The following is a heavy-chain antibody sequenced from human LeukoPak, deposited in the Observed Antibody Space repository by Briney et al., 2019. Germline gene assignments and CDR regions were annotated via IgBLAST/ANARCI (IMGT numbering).Heavy chain of an antibody. D-gene: IGHD2-15*01. Sequence: SETLSLTCTVSGDSLSSYYWSWIRQPPGKGLEGIGYIYTSGSTNYNPSLKSRVTISVDTSKNQFSLKLRSVIAADTAVYYCARHPILRVYMDVWGKGTTVTVSS. CDR1: GDSLSSYY. CDR3: ARHPILRVYMDV. J-gene: IGHJ6*03. CDR2: IYTSGST. V-gene: IGHV4-4*09.